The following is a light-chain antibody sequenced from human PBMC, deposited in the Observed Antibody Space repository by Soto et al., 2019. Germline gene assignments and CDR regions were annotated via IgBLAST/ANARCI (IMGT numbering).Light chain of an antibody. CDR3: QEYNSFSRT. Sequence: DIQMTQSPSTLSASVGDRVAITCRASQSISTWLAWYQQKPGKAPKLLIFKASTLESGVPSRFSGSGCGTEFTLTIRSLRPDDFATYYCQEYNSFSRTFGQGTTLEIK. V-gene: IGKV1-5*03. CDR2: KAS. J-gene: IGKJ2*01. CDR1: QSISTW.